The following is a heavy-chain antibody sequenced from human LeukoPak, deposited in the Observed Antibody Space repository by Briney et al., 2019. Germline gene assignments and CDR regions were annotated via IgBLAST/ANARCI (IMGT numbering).Heavy chain of an antibody. J-gene: IGHJ4*02. V-gene: IGHV4-30-4*08. D-gene: IGHD3-3*01. CDR1: GGSISSGDYY. CDR2: IYYSGST. CDR3: ARVDLWSGYSPFDY. Sequence: SETLSLTCTVSGGSISSGDYYWSWIRQPPGKGLEWIGYIYYSGSTYYNPSLKSRVTISVDTSKNQFSLKLSSVTAADTAVYYCARVDLWSGYSPFDYWGQGTLVTASS.